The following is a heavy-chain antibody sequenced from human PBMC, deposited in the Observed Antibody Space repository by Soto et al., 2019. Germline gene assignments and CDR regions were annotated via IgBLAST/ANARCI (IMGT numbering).Heavy chain of an antibody. D-gene: IGHD2-8*02. CDR2: INHRGST. V-gene: IGHV4-34*01. J-gene: IGHJ5*02. CDR3: ARDGFCTETSCRIGNWFDP. CDR1: GGSFSGYY. Sequence: XETLSLTCSVDGGSFSGYYWSWIRQAPGKGLDWIGEINHRGSTYNPSLTSRVTMSVDTSKNQFSLKLTSVTAADTAVYYCARDGFCTETSCRIGNWFDPWGQGTQVTVSS.